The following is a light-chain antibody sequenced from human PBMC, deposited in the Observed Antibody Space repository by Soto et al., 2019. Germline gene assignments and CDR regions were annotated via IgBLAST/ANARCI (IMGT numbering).Light chain of an antibody. CDR3: AAWDGSLSSWV. Sequence: QPVLTQPPSASGTPGQRVTISCSGSSSNIGSNYVYWFQHLPGTAPKLLIYRNNQRPSGVPDRFSGSKSGTSASLAISGLRSEDEADYYCAAWDGSLSSWVFGGGTKLTVL. V-gene: IGLV1-47*01. J-gene: IGLJ3*02. CDR2: RNN. CDR1: SSNIGSNY.